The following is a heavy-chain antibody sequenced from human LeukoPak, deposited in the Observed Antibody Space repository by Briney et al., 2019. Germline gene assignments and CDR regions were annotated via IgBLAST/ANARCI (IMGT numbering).Heavy chain of an antibody. D-gene: IGHD4-23*01. V-gene: IGHV1-24*01. CDR1: GYTLTELS. CDR3: ATDLLADYGGKERY. J-gene: IGHJ4*02. CDR2: FDPEGGET. Sequence: GASVKVSCKVSGYTLTELSMHWVRQAPGKGLEWMGGFDPEGGETIYAQKFQGRVTMTEDTSTDTAYMELSSLRSEDTAVYYCATDLLADYGGKERYWGQGTLVTVSS.